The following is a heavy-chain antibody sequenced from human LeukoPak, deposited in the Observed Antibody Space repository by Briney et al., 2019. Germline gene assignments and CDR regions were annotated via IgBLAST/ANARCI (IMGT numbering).Heavy chain of an antibody. Sequence: GGSLRLSCAASGFTSSSYAVSWVRQAPGKGLEWVSAISGSGGSTYYADSVKGRFTISRDNSKNTLYLQMNSLRAEDTAVYYCAKAPRVRVYFDYWGQGTLVTVSS. V-gene: IGHV3-23*01. CDR3: AKAPRVRVYFDY. CDR2: ISGSGGST. J-gene: IGHJ4*02. D-gene: IGHD1-1*01. CDR1: GFTSSSYA.